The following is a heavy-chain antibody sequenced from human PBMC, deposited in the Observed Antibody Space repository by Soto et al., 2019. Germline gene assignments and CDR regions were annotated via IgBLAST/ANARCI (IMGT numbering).Heavy chain of an antibody. CDR3: ACSRTAAPHPRPAFGI. J-gene: IGHJ3*02. CDR2: MNPNSGNT. V-gene: IGHV1-8*01. D-gene: IGHD6-13*01. CDR1: GYTFTSYD. Sequence: ASVKVSCKASGYTFTSYDINWVRQATGQGLEWMGWMNPNSGNTGYAQKFQGRVTMTRNTSISTAYMELSSLRSEDTAVYYCACSRTAAPHPRPAFGIWGQGTMVTVSS.